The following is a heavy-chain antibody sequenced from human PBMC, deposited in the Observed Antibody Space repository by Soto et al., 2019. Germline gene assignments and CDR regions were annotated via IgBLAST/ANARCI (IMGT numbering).Heavy chain of an antibody. J-gene: IGHJ5*01. CDR1: FGPISNYY. D-gene: IGHD6-6*01. CDR3: ARSTIAPHLFMYPSDS. V-gene: IGHV4-59*08. CDR2: MGYSGYT. Sequence: KHSETLSLTCTFSFGPISNYYCSWFRQPPGQGLEWIGYMGYSGYTSYNPSLKSRLSISVDTSKNQLSLELNSVTAADTAVYYCARSTIAPHLFMYPSDSRGQGTLVTVSS.